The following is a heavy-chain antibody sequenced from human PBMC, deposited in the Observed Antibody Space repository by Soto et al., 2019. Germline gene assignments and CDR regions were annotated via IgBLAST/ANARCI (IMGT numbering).Heavy chain of an antibody. Sequence: EASVKVSCKASGYTFTSYYMHWVRQAPGQGLEWMGIINPSGGSTSYAQKFQGRVTMTRDTSTSTVYMELSSLRSEDTAVYYCARDLLLGDIVVVVAAYYYYGMDVWGQGTTVTVSS. CDR2: INPSGGST. CDR3: ARDLLLGDIVVVVAAYYYYGMDV. CDR1: GYTFTSYY. D-gene: IGHD2-15*01. J-gene: IGHJ6*02. V-gene: IGHV1-46*01.